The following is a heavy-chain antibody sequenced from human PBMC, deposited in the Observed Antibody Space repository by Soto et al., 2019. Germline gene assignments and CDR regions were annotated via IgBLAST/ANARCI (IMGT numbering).Heavy chain of an antibody. V-gene: IGHV1-46*03. CDR2: INPSGGST. J-gene: IGHJ5*01. CDR3: ARGTRITMIVVVTTKLDP. D-gene: IGHD3-22*01. CDR1: GYTFTSYY. Sequence: ASVKVSCKASGYTFTSYYMHWVRQAPGQGFEWMGIINPSGGSTSYAQKFQGRVTMTRDTSTSTVYMELSSLRSEDTAVYYCARGTRITMIVVVTTKLDPWGQGTLVTV.